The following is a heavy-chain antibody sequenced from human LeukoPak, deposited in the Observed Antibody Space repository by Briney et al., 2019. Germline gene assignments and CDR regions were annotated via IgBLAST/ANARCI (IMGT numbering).Heavy chain of an antibody. Sequence: GWSLRLSSSASGFTFSSYSMKWVRHAPGEGREWVSSISSSSSYIYYADSVKGRFTISRDNAENSLYLQLNCLRAEDTAVYYCARDQIEARPDEFDPWGKGTLVTVSS. CDR1: GFTFSSYS. D-gene: IGHD6-6*01. V-gene: IGHV3-21*01. CDR3: ARDQIEARPDEFDP. CDR2: ISSSSSYI. J-gene: IGHJ5*02.